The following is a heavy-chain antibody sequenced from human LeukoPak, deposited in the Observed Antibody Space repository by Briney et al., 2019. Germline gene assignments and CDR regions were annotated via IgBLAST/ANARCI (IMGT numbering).Heavy chain of an antibody. Sequence: PGGSLRLSCAASGFTFRNYAMSWVRQAPGKGLEWVSSISGSGSSIYYADSVKGRFTISRDNSKNTLYLQMNSLRAEDTAVYYCAKDDYYDSSGYFRQWGQGTLVTVSS. CDR2: ISGSGSSI. CDR3: AKDDYYDSSGYFRQ. D-gene: IGHD3-22*01. J-gene: IGHJ1*01. V-gene: IGHV3-23*01. CDR1: GFTFRNYA.